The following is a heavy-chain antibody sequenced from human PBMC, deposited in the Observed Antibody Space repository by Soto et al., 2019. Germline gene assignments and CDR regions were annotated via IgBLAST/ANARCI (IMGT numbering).Heavy chain of an antibody. J-gene: IGHJ5*02. CDR2: IIPIFGTP. V-gene: IGHV1-69*06. D-gene: IGHD2-15*01. CDR1: GGTFSTYT. Sequence: QVQLVQSGAEVKKSGSSVKVSCKASGGTFSTYTFSWVRQAPGQGLEWMGRIIPIFGTPYYAQKFQGRVTITADKSTSTVYMELSSLGSDETAVYFCARGLECRGYCLDKPTWFGPWGQGTLVTVSS. CDR3: ARGLECRGYCLDKPTWFGP.